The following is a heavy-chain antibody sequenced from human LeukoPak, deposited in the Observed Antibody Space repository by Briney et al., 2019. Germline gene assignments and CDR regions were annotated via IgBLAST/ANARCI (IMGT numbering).Heavy chain of an antibody. D-gene: IGHD5-18*01. V-gene: IGHV4-59*08. CDR1: GGSISSYY. J-gene: IGHJ4*02. Sequence: SETLSLTCTVSGGSISSYYWSWIRQSPEKGLEWIGYIYYSGSTNYNPSLKSRVTISVDTSKNQFSLNLSSVTAADTAVYHCARHLRGYSYGPFDSWGQGTLVTVSP. CDR3: ARHLRGYSYGPFDS. CDR2: IYYSGST.